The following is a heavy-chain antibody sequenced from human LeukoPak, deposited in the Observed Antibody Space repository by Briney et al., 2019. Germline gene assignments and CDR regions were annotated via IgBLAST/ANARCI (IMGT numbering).Heavy chain of an antibody. CDR1: GGSISSYY. J-gene: IGHJ6*02. CDR2: IYYSGST. V-gene: IGHV4-59*01. D-gene: IGHD3-10*01. Sequence: SETLSPTCTVSGGSISSYYWSWIRQPPGEGLEWIGYIYYSGSTNYNPSLKSRVTISVDTSKNQFSLKLSSVTAADTAVYYCARHGSGSYPYYYYYGMDVWGQGSTVTVSS. CDR3: ARHGSGSYPYYYYYGMDV.